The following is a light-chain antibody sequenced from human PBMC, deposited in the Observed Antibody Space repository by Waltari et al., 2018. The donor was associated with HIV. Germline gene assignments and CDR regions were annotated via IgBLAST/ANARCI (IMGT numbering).Light chain of an antibody. CDR2: EVN. CDR1: RRDIRNYDL. CDR3: CSYVTTGTWV. Sequence: QSALTQPASVSASPGQSITISCTGTRRDIRNYDLVSWYQQRPGKAPKLMIYEVNKWPSGVSNRFSGSKSGITASLTISGLQAEDEADYYCCSYVTTGTWVFGGGTKLTVL. J-gene: IGLJ3*02. V-gene: IGLV2-23*02.